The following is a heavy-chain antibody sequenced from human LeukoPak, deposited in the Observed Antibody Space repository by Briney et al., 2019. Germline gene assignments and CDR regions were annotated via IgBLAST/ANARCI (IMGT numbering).Heavy chain of an antibody. D-gene: IGHD6-13*01. CDR3: ARGDGIAAAGASFDP. CDR1: GYTFTSYG. J-gene: IGHJ5*02. CDR2: INPNSGGT. Sequence: ASVKVSCKASGYTFTSYGISWVRQAPGQGLEWMGWINPNSGGTNYAQKFQGRVTMTRDTSISTAYMELSRLRSDDTAVYYCARGDGIAAAGASFDPWGQGTLVTVSS. V-gene: IGHV1-2*02.